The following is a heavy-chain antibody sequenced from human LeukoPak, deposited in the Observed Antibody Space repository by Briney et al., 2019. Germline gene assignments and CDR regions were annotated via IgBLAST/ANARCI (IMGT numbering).Heavy chain of an antibody. J-gene: IGHJ4*02. CDR2: IYSGGST. Sequence: GGSLRLSCAASGFTVSSNYMSWVRQAPGKGLEWVSVIYSGGSTYYADSVKGRFTISRDNSKNTLYLQMNSLRAEDTAVYYCARGEYQLPEGNWGQGTLVTVSS. V-gene: IGHV3-66*02. D-gene: IGHD2-2*01. CDR1: GFTVSSNY. CDR3: ARGEYQLPEGN.